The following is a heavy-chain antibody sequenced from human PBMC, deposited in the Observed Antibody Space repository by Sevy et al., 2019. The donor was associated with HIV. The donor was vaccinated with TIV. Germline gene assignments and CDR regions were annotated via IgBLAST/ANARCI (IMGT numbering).Heavy chain of an antibody. D-gene: IGHD2-8*02. Sequence: GGSLRLSCAASGFTFGNIAMIWAHQAPGKGLEWLSSIYHSGGTTYIVDSVKGRFTISRDNSKNTLYLQMDYLRADDTAIYYCAKSPTGSESKPDYWGQGTLVTVSS. CDR2: IYHSGGTT. CDR3: AKSPTGSESKPDY. J-gene: IGHJ4*02. CDR1: GFTFGNIA. V-gene: IGHV3-23*05.